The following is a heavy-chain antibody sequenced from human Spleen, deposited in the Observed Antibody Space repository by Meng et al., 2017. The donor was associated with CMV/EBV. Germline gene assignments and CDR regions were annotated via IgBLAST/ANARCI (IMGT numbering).Heavy chain of an antibody. J-gene: IGHJ4*02. CDR1: GGSISSGGYH. CDR3: ARRGASWQRFFDY. V-gene: IGHV4-39*01. Sequence: GSLRLSCTVSGGSISSGGYHWGWIRQPPGKGLEWIGSIHNSGSTYYNPSLKSRVTISVDTSKNQFSLKLTSVTAADTAVYYCARRGASWQRFFDYWGQGTLVTVSS. CDR2: IHNSGST. D-gene: IGHD5-12*01.